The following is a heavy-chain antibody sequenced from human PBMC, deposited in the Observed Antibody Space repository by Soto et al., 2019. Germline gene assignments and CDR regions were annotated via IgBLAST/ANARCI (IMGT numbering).Heavy chain of an antibody. D-gene: IGHD1-26*01. CDR2: ISYDGSNK. CDR3: AKDSVWEKLLYYFDY. CDR1: GFTFSSYG. J-gene: IGHJ4*02. V-gene: IGHV3-30*18. Sequence: SGASLRLSCAASGFTFSSYGTHWVRQAPGKGLEWVAVISYDGSNKYYADSVKGRFTISRDNSKNTLDLQMNSLRAEDTAVYYCAKDSVWEKLLYYFDYWGQGTLVTVSS.